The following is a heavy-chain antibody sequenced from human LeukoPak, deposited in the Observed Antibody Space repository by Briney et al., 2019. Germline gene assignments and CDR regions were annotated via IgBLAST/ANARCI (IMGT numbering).Heavy chain of an antibody. CDR1: GGSISSYY. J-gene: IGHJ4*02. Sequence: SETLSLTCTVSGGSISSYYWSWIRQPAGKGLEWIGRIYTSGSTNYNPSLKSRVTMSVDTSKNQFSLKLSSVTAADTAVYYCARDYCSGGSCGSLDYWGQGTLVTVSS. CDR2: IYTSGST. D-gene: IGHD2-15*01. CDR3: ARDYCSGGSCGSLDY. V-gene: IGHV4-4*07.